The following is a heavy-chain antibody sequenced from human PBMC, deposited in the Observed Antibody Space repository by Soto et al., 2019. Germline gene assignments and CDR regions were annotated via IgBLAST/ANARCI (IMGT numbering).Heavy chain of an antibody. Sequence: SETLSLTCTVSGGSISSYYWSWIRQPPGKGLEWIGYIYYSGSTNYNPSLKSRVTISVDTSKNQFSLKLSSVTAADTAVYYCASSXIAAAGFYYYGMDVWGRGTTVTVSS. V-gene: IGHV4-59*01. D-gene: IGHD6-13*01. CDR2: IYYSGST. CDR1: GGSISSYY. CDR3: ASSXIAAAGFYYYGMDV. J-gene: IGHJ6*02.